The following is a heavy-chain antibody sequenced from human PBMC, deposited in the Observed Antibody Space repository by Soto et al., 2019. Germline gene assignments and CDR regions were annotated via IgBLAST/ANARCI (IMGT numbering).Heavy chain of an antibody. J-gene: IGHJ4*02. CDR3: AKPSNYDVLTGYYLALSYFDY. D-gene: IGHD3-9*01. CDR1: GFTFDDYA. CDR2: ISWNSGSI. V-gene: IGHV3-9*01. Sequence: QTGGSLRLSCAASGFTFDDYAMHWVRQAPGKGLEWVSGISWNSGSIGYADSVKGRFTISRDNAENSLYLQMNSLRAEDTALYYCAKPSNYDVLTGYYLALSYFDYWGQGTLVTVSS.